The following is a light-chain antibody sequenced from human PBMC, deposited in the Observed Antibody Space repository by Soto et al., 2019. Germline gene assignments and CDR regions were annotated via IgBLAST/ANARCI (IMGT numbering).Light chain of an antibody. V-gene: IGKV3-20*01. CDR3: QQYGSSPPT. J-gene: IGKJ1*01. Sequence: EIVLTQSPATLSSFPGDRVTLSCRASQYINTRLAWYQHRPGQAPRLLIYQTSIRAAGIPARFSASGSGTDFTLTISDVQPEDFAVYYCQQYGSSPPTFGQGTKVEIK. CDR1: QYINTR. CDR2: QTS.